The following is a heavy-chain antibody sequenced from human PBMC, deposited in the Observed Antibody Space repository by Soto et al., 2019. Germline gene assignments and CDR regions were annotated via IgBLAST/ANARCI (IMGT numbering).Heavy chain of an antibody. CDR3: ARAPSAECDAP. CDR1: GGTFSSYT. D-gene: IGHD2-21*02. Sequence: QVQLVQSGAEVKKPGSSVKVSCKASGGTFSSYTISWVRQAPGQGLEWMGRIIPILGIANYAQKFQGRVTLTGKKSRGTASVDRGALRSEDAAVFYCARAPSAECDAPGGQGPLATVSS. V-gene: IGHV1-69*02. CDR2: IIPILGIA. J-gene: IGHJ5*02.